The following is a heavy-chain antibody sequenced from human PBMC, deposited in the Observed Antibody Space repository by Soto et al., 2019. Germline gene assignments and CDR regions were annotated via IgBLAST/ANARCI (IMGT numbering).Heavy chain of an antibody. CDR2: ISAYNGNT. Sequence: ASMKVSSMTSGYTLTSYVISWVRQAPGHGLEWMGWISAYNGNTNYAQKLQGRVTMTTDTSTSTAYMELRSLRSDDTAVYYCAREVGYDIENYYCYYMDVWGKGTTVTVSS. D-gene: IGHD3-9*01. CDR3: AREVGYDIENYYCYYMDV. V-gene: IGHV1-18*01. CDR1: GYTLTSYV. J-gene: IGHJ6*03.